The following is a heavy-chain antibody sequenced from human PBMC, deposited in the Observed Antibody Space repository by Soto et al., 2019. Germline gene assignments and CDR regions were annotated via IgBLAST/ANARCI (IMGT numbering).Heavy chain of an antibody. CDR3: ARDAYDFWSGYYGPFDY. Sequence: ASVKVSCKASGYTFTSYGISWVRQAPGQGLERMGWISAYNGNTNYAQKLQGRVTMTTDTSTSKAYMELRSLRSDDTAVYYCARDAYDFWSGYYGPFDYWGQGTLVTVSS. CDR1: GYTFTSYG. CDR2: ISAYNGNT. J-gene: IGHJ4*02. V-gene: IGHV1-18*01. D-gene: IGHD3-3*01.